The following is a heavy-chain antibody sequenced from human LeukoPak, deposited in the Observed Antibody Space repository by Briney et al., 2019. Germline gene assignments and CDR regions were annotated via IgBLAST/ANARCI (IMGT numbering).Heavy chain of an antibody. CDR3: ASHYYGSGSYYNLLRPPRKGDV. Sequence: SEPLSLPCAVYSGSFSGYYWSWIRQPPGKGLEWIGEINHSGSTNYNPSLKSRVTISVDTSKNQFSLKLSSVTAADTAVYYCASHYYGSGSYYNLLRPPRKGDVWGQGTTVTVSS. V-gene: IGHV4-34*01. CDR2: INHSGST. J-gene: IGHJ6*02. D-gene: IGHD3-10*01. CDR1: SGSFSGYY.